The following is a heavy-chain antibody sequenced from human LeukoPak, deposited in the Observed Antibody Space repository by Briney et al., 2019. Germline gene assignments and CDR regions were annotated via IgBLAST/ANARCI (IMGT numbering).Heavy chain of an antibody. V-gene: IGHV3-9*01. CDR3: AKDISDYLSGMHV. CDR1: GFTFDDYA. CDR2: ISWNSGSI. Sequence: PGRSLRLSCAASGFTFDDYAMHWVRQAPGKGLEWVSGISWNSGSISYAYSVKGRFTFSRQNGKNSLYLQMNRLRAEDAALYYCAKDISDYLSGMHVWGQGTTVTVPS. D-gene: IGHD4-11*01. J-gene: IGHJ6*02.